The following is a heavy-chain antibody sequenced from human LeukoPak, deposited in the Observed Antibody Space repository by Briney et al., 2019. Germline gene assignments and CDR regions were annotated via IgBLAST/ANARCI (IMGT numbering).Heavy chain of an antibody. J-gene: IGHJ4*02. Sequence: PGGSLRLSCAASGFTFSTYAMHWVRQAPGKGLEYVSGIRGNGVNTYYADSVKVRFTISRDTSKNTLFLQMSRLRTEDTAVYYCVTDGGQADWYGDFWGQGTLVTVSS. CDR3: VTDGGQADWYGDF. V-gene: IGHV3-64D*06. CDR2: IRGNGVNT. D-gene: IGHD3-9*01. CDR1: GFTFSTYA.